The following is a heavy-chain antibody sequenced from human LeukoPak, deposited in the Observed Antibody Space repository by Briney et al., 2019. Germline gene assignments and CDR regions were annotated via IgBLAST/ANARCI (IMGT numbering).Heavy chain of an antibody. D-gene: IGHD1-26*01. J-gene: IGHJ6*02. CDR3: AKASVGEWELIGRYYGMDV. V-gene: IGHV3-23*01. CDR2: ISGSGDDT. Sequence: GGSLRLSCAASGFVFSSFAMIWVRQAPGEGLEWVSGISGSGDDTYNADSVKGRFTISRDNSKSTLYLQMKSLRAEDTAVYYCAKASVGEWELIGRYYGMDVWGQGTTVTVSS. CDR1: GFVFSSFA.